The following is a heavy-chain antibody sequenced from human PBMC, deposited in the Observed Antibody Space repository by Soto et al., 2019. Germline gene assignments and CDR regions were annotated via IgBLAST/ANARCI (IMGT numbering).Heavy chain of an antibody. J-gene: IGHJ4*02. D-gene: IGHD4-4*01. CDR1: GGSISSSNW. V-gene: IGHV4-4*02. CDR2: VVQNHHSGRT. Sequence: SETLSLTCAVSGGSISSSNWLTWFLQPPWKGLEWIGEVVQNHHSGRTNYNPSLESRVTISVDRSNNQFSLRLRSVTAAETAVYYCATRAGPPVWGRGSLGTVAS. CDR3: ATRAGPPV.